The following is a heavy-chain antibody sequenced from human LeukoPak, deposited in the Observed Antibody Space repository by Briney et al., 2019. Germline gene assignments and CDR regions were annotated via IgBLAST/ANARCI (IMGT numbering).Heavy chain of an antibody. D-gene: IGHD3-22*01. CDR2: IKQDRSEK. CDR3: ARDLYRIVVVPHYFDY. Sequence: QTWGSLRLSCAASGFTFTNYWMSWVRQAPGKGLELVANIKQDRSEKYYVDSVKGRFTISRDNAKNSLYLQMNSLRAEDTAVYYCARDLYRIVVVPHYFDYWGQGTLVTVSS. V-gene: IGHV3-7*01. CDR1: GFTFTNYW. J-gene: IGHJ4*02.